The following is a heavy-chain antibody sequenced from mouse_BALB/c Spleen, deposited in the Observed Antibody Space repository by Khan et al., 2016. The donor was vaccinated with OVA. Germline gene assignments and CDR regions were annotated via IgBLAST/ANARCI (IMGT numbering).Heavy chain of an antibody. CDR2: INPHIGET. D-gene: IGHD1-1*01. CDR1: GYSFTGSF. CDR3: ARSYGSDFDY. J-gene: IGHJ2*01. V-gene: IGHV1-20*02. Sequence: VQLKQSGPELVKPGASVKISCKASGYSFTGSFMNWVMQSHGKSLEWIGRINPHIGETFYNQKFKGKATLTVDESSSTAHMELRSLASEDSAVYYCARSYGSDFDYWGQGTTLTVSS.